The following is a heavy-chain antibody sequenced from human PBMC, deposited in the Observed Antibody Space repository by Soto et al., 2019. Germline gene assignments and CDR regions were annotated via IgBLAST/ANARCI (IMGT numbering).Heavy chain of an antibody. J-gene: IGHJ4*02. CDR3: AKRYCSGGSCYWGNDY. CDR1: GFTFSSYA. V-gene: IGHV3-23*01. Sequence: EVQLLESGGGLVQPGGSLRLSCAASGFTFSSYAMSWVRQAPGKGLEWVSAISGSGGSTYYADSVKGRFTISRDNSKNTLYLQMNSLRAEDTAVYYCAKRYCSGGSCYWGNDYWGQGTLVTVSS. D-gene: IGHD2-15*01. CDR2: ISGSGGST.